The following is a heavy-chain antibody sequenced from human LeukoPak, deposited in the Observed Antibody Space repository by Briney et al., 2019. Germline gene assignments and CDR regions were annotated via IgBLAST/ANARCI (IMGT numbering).Heavy chain of an antibody. Sequence: GGSLRLSCAASGFTFSSYGMHWVRQAPGKGLEWVAVISYDGSNKYYADSVKGRFTISRDNSKNTLYLQMNSLRAEDTAVYYCAKDRSREHYVTRYYFDYWAREPWSPSPQ. J-gene: IGHJ4*02. CDR1: GFTFSSYG. CDR3: AKDRSREHYVTRYYFDY. V-gene: IGHV3-30*18. CDR2: ISYDGSNK. D-gene: IGHD3-16*01.